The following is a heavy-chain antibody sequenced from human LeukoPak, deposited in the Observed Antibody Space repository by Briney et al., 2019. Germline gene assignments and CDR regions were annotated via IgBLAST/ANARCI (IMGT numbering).Heavy chain of an antibody. D-gene: IGHD2-21*01. V-gene: IGHV3-15*07. CDR1: GLSFSDYY. CDR3: ITPLPYSAQ. Sequence: GGSLRLSCAASGLSFSDYYMTWIRQAPGKGLEWVGRIKPKTDGETTEYAAPVKGRFSISRDDSKNMLYLQMNSLKTEDTAVYYCITPLPYSAQGGQGTLVTVSS. J-gene: IGHJ4*02. CDR2: IKPKTDGETT.